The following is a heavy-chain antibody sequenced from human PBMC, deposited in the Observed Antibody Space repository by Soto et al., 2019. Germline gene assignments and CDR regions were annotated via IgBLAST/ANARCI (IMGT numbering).Heavy chain of an antibody. V-gene: IGHV3-15*07. J-gene: IGHJ4*02. D-gene: IGHD1-7*01. CDR2: IKSKTDGGTT. Sequence: GSLRLSCAASGFTFSNAWINWVRQAPGKGLEWVGRIKSKTDGGTTDFAATVKGRFAISRDDSKNMVYLQMNSLKTEDTAMYYCARSGITGTTSDYWGQGTLVTVSS. CDR1: GFTFSNAW. CDR3: ARSGITGTTSDY.